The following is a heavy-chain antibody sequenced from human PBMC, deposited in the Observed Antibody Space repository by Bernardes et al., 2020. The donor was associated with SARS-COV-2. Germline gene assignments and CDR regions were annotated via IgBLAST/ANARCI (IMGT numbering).Heavy chain of an antibody. CDR1: GFTFSRYS. Sequence: GGSLRLSCAASGFTFSRYSMNWVRQAPGKGLEWISFIDSSRRSIHYADSVKGRFTISRDNAKKSLYLQMNSLRGDDTAIYYCARETETYDYYGMDVWGQGTTVTVS. CDR3: ARETETYDYYGMDV. CDR2: IDSSRRSI. J-gene: IGHJ6*02. V-gene: IGHV3-48*04.